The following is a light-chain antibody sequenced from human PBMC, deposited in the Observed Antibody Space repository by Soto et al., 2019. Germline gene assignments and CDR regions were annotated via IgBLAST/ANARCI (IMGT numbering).Light chain of an antibody. CDR3: QQSYSTVT. CDR1: QSISSY. J-gene: IGKJ4*01. V-gene: IGKV1-39*01. CDR2: AAS. Sequence: DIQMTQSPSSLSASVGDRVTTTCRASQSISSYLNWYQQKPGKAPKLLIYAASSLQSGVPSRFSGSGSGTDFTLTISSLQPEDFATYYCQQSYSTVTFGGGTKVDIK.